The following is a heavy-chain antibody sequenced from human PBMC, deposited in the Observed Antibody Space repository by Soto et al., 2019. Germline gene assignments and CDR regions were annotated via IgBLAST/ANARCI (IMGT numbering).Heavy chain of an antibody. CDR2: INPNSGGT. Sequence: ASVKVSCKASGYTFTGYYMHWVRQAPGQGLEWMGWINPNSGGTNYAQKFQGWVTMTRDTSISTAYMELSRLRSDDTAVYYCAREGRRIGVAPAAKRDNWFDPWGQGTRVTVSS. V-gene: IGHV1-2*04. CDR1: GYTFTGYY. CDR3: AREGRRIGVAPAAKRDNWFDP. D-gene: IGHD2-2*01. J-gene: IGHJ5*02.